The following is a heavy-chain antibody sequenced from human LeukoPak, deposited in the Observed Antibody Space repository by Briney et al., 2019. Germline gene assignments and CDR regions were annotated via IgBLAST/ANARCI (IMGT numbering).Heavy chain of an antibody. Sequence: ASVKVSCKASGYTFTGYYMHWVRQAPGQGLEWMGWINPNSGGTNYAQKFQGRVTMTRDTSISTAYMELSRLRSDDTAMYYCARAPYYYDSSGYSYNWFDPWGQGTLVTVSS. CDR1: GYTFTGYY. V-gene: IGHV1-2*02. CDR3: ARAPYYYDSSGYSYNWFDP. D-gene: IGHD3-22*01. CDR2: INPNSGGT. J-gene: IGHJ5*02.